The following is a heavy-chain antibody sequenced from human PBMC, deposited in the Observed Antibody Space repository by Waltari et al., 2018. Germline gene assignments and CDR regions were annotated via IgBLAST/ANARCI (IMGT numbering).Heavy chain of an antibody. J-gene: IGHJ5*02. Sequence: QVQLQQWGAGLLKPSETLSLTCAVYGGSFSGYYWSWIRQPPGQGLAWHGEINHNGSTNYNPALKSRVTISVDTSKNQFSLKLSSVTAADTAVYYCARGRRYCSSTSCYWVWFDPWGQGTLVTVSS. V-gene: IGHV4-34*01. CDR2: INHNGST. D-gene: IGHD2-2*01. CDR1: GGSFSGYY. CDR3: ARGRRYCSSTSCYWVWFDP.